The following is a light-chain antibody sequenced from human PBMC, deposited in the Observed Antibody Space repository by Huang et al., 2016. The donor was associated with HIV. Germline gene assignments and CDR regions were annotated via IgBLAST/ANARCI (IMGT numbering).Light chain of an antibody. Sequence: EVVLTQSPATLSLSPGERATLSCRASQSVSSSLAWFQQKPGQAPRLLIYGASNRVTGTPTRVSGSGSGTDFTLTISSLEPEDFAVYYCQQRSNSPPWTFGQGTKVEIK. CDR3: QQRSNSPPWT. CDR2: GAS. J-gene: IGKJ1*01. CDR1: QSVSSS. V-gene: IGKV3-11*01.